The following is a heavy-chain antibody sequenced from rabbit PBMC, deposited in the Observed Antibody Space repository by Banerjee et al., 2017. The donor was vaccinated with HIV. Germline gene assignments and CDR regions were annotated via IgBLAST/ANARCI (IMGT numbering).Heavy chain of an antibody. CDR3: ARDVSGAGYGYAFNL. CDR2: INTITGDT. J-gene: IGHJ4*01. CDR1: GFDFSSYW. D-gene: IGHD6-1*01. Sequence: QEQLEESGGGLVQPEGSLTLTCKASGFDFSSYWMCWVRQAPGKGLEWIACINTITGDTVYATWAKGRFTISKTSSTTVTLQMTSLTAADSATYFCARDVSGAGYGYAFNLWGPGTLVTVS. V-gene: IGHV1S45*01.